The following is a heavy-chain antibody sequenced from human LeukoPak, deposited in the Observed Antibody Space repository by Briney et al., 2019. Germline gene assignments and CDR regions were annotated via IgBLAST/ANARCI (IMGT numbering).Heavy chain of an antibody. J-gene: IGHJ4*02. CDR1: GFTFSSYG. D-gene: IGHD4-23*01. CDR3: AKGYGGSHFDY. Sequence: GGSLRLSCAASGFTFSSYGMHWVRQAPGKGLEWVAFIRYDESNQYYADSVKGRFTISRDNSKSTLHLQMNSLKVEDTAVYYCAKGYGGSHFDYWGQGALVAVSS. CDR2: IRYDESNQ. V-gene: IGHV3-30*02.